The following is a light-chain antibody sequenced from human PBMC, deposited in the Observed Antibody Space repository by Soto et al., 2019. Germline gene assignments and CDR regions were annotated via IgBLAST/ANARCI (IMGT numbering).Light chain of an antibody. V-gene: IGKV1-5*03. CDR2: KAS. J-gene: IGKJ1*01. CDR1: QTISSW. Sequence: EIHMTPSQSTLPASVVDRVTITRPASQTISSWLAWYQQKQGKAPKLLIYKASTLKSGVPSRFSGSVSGTEGTITISSLKKDDGATYYCQHYNSYSEAFGQGTKVDIK. CDR3: QHYNSYSEA.